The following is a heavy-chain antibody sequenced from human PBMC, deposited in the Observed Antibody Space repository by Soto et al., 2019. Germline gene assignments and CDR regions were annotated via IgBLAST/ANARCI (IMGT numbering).Heavy chain of an antibody. V-gene: IGHV4-4*01. Sequence: GTLSLTCGVSGGTVASSHWWSWVRQSPGGGLEWIGNVYHTGDTNFNPSLQSRVTISVDKSNNQFSLRLNSLTAADTAVYFCAREIVTAGGNNYFDPWGPGTLVTVSS. CDR3: AREIVTAGGNNYFDP. J-gene: IGHJ5*02. D-gene: IGHD2-21*02. CDR2: VYHTGDT. CDR1: GGTVASSHW.